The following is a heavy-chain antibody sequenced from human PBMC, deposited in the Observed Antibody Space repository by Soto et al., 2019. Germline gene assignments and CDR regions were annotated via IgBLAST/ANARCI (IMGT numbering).Heavy chain of an antibody. J-gene: IGHJ1*01. V-gene: IGHV1-69*12. Sequence: QVQLVQSGAEVKKTGSSVKVSCKASGGTFSSYAISWVRQAPGQGLEWMGGIIPIFGTANYAQKFQGRVTITADESTSTAYMELSSLRSEDTAVYYCASAPARQYYYDSSGYRFQHWGQGTLVTVSS. CDR3: ASAPARQYYYDSSGYRFQH. CDR2: IIPIFGTA. D-gene: IGHD3-22*01. CDR1: GGTFSSYA.